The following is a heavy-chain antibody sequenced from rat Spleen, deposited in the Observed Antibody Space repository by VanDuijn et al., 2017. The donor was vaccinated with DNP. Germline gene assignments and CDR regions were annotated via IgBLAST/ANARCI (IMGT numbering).Heavy chain of an antibody. CDR1: GYTFTTYY. CDR2: INTGSGGT. J-gene: IGHJ1*01. Sequence: QVQLQQSGAELAKPGSSVQISCKASGYTFTTYYMTWIKQTTGQGLEYIGYINTGSGGTNYNEKFRGKATLTVDTSSNTAFMQLSSLTPDDSAVYYCARRRLPYWYFDFWGPGTMVTVSS. CDR3: ARRRLPYWYFDF. V-gene: IGHV1-43*01. D-gene: IGHD1-4*01.